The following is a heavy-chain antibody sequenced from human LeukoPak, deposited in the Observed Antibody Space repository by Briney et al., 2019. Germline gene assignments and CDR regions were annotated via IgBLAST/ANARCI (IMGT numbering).Heavy chain of an antibody. CDR3: ARHYGHTRGWFDP. J-gene: IGHJ5*02. CDR2: IYYTGST. D-gene: IGHD4-17*01. V-gene: IGHV4-59*08. Sequence: SETLSLTCTVSGGSISRDYWSWIRQPPGKGLEWIGYIYYTGSTNYNPSLKSRVTISVDTSKNQFSLKLSSVTAADTAVYYCARHYGHTRGWFDPWGQGTLVTVSS. CDR1: GGSISRDY.